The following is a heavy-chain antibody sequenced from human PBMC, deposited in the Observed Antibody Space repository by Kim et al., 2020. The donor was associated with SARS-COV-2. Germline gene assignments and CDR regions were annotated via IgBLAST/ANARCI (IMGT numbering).Heavy chain of an antibody. V-gene: IGHV3-33*06. CDR3: AKGIAVAVHFDY. J-gene: IGHJ4*02. Sequence: YYADSVKGRFTISRDNSKNTLYLQMNSLRAEDTAVYYCAKGIAVAVHFDYWGQGTLVTVSS. D-gene: IGHD6-19*01.